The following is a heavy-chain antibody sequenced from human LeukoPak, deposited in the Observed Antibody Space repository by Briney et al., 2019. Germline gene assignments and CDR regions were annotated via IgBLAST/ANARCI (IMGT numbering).Heavy chain of an antibody. D-gene: IGHD3-22*01. Sequence: TGGSLRLSCAASGFTFSGYGMHWVRQAPGKGLEWVAVIWYDGSNKYYADSVKGRFTISRDNSKNTLYLQMNSLRAEDTAVYYCARDLHYYDSSGYYPWGQGTLVTVSS. CDR1: GFTFSGYG. CDR3: ARDLHYYDSSGYYP. CDR2: IWYDGSNK. V-gene: IGHV3-33*01. J-gene: IGHJ5*02.